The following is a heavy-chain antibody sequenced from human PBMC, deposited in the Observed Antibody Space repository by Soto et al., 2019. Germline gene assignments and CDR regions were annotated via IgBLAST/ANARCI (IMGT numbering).Heavy chain of an antibody. CDR2: ISYDGSNK. J-gene: IGHJ4*02. CDR1: GFTFSSYG. V-gene: IGHV3-30*18. CDR3: AKDWYYYGSGSYYNVC. D-gene: IGHD3-10*01. Sequence: GGSLRLSCAASGFTFSSYGMHWVRQAPGKGLEWVAVISYDGSNKYYADSVKGRFTISRDNSKNTLYLQMNSLRAEDTAVYYCAKDWYYYGSGSYYNVCWGQGTLVTVSS.